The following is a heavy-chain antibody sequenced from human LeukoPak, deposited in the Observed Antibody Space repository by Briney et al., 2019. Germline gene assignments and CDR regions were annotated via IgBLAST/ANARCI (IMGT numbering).Heavy chain of an antibody. V-gene: IGHV3-20*04. CDR2: INWNGGST. D-gene: IGHD3-10*01. J-gene: IGHJ4*02. CDR1: GFTFDDYG. Sequence: GGSLRLSCAASGFTFDDYGMSWVRQAPGKGLEWVSGINWNGGSTGYADSVKGRFTISRDNAKNSLYLQMNSLRAEDTAVYYCARVGHTMVRGHKSGWFDYWGQGTLVTVSS. CDR3: ARVGHTMVRGHKSGWFDY.